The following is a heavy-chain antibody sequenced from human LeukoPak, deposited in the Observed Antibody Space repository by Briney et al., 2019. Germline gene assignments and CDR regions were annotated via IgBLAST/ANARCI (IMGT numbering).Heavy chain of an antibody. J-gene: IGHJ6*02. CDR1: GGYFSGYY. Sequence: SETLSLTCAVYGGYFSGYYWSWIRQPPGKGLEWIGEINHRGSANYNSSLKTRVTISVDTSKNQFSLNLSSVTAADTAVYYCARLGCTGGSCYSGAGYYYYGMDVWGQGTTVTVSS. CDR3: ARLGCTGGSCYSGAGYYYYGMDV. D-gene: IGHD2-15*01. V-gene: IGHV4-34*01. CDR2: INHRGSA.